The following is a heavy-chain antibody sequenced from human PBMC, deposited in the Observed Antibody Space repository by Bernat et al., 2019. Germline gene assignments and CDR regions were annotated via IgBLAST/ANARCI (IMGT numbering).Heavy chain of an antibody. V-gene: IGHV3-21*01. CDR1: GFTFSSYT. CDR2: ISSSSSYI. D-gene: IGHD2-15*01. CDR3: ARDLRDIVVVVAVPDAFDI. Sequence: EVQLVESGGGLVKPGGSLRLSCAASGFTFSSYTMNWVRQAPGKGLGWVSSISSSSSYIYYAESVKGRFTISRDNAKNSLYLQMNSLRAEDTAVYYCARDLRDIVVVVAVPDAFDIWGQGTMVTVSS. J-gene: IGHJ3*02.